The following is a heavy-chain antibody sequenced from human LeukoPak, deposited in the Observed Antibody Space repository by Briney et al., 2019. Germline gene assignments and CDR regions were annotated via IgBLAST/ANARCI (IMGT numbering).Heavy chain of an antibody. Sequence: ASVKVSCKASGGTFSSYAIGWVRQAPGQGLEWMGGTIPIFGTANYAQKFQGRVTITTDESTSTAYMELSSLRSEDTAVYYCARAGHSGYEPYYYYYMDVWGKGTTVTVSS. D-gene: IGHD5-12*01. V-gene: IGHV1-69*05. CDR3: ARAGHSGYEPYYYYYMDV. CDR1: GGTFSSYA. CDR2: TIPIFGTA. J-gene: IGHJ6*03.